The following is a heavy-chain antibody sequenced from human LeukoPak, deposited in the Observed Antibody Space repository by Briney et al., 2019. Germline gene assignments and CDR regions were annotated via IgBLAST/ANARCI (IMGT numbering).Heavy chain of an antibody. J-gene: IGHJ4*02. V-gene: IGHV4-59*12. CDR1: GGSISSYY. D-gene: IGHD4-11*01. Sequence: SETLSLTCTVSGGSISSYYWSWIRQPPGKGLEWIGYIYYSGSTNYNPSLKSRVTISVDTSKNQFSLKLSSVTAADTAVYYCARASKTLLYSRAFDYWGQGTLVTVSS. CDR3: ARASKTLLYSRAFDY. CDR2: IYYSGST.